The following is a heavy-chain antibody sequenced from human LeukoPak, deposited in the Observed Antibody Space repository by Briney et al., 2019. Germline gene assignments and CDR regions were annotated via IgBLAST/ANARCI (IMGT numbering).Heavy chain of an antibody. CDR3: ASPDSVAGRNFDY. Sequence: GGSLRLSSAASGFTFSDYYMSWIRQAPGKGLEWVSYISSSGSTIYYAISVKGRFTISRDNAKNSLYLQMNSLIAEDTAVYYCASPDSVAGRNFDYWGQGTLVTVSS. D-gene: IGHD6-19*01. J-gene: IGHJ4*02. CDR2: ISSSGSTI. CDR1: GFTFSDYY. V-gene: IGHV3-11*01.